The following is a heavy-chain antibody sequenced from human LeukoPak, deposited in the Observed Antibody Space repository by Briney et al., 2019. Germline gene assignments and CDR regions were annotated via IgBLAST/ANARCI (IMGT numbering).Heavy chain of an antibody. J-gene: IGHJ4*02. CDR3: ARVSTGIAGFDY. V-gene: IGHV1-69*05. CDR1: GGTFSSYA. D-gene: IGHD6-13*01. CDR2: IIPIFGTA. Sequence: SVKVSCKASGGTFSSYAISWVRQAPGQGLEWMGGIIPIFGTANYAQKFQGRVTITTDESTSTAYMELSSLRSEDTAVYYCARVSTGIAGFDYWGQGTLVTVSS.